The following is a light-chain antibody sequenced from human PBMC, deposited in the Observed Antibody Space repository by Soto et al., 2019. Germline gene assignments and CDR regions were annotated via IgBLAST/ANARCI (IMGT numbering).Light chain of an antibody. V-gene: IGLV2-14*01. CDR1: SSDVGGYNY. J-gene: IGLJ1*01. Sequence: QSVLTQPASVSGSPEQSITISCTGTSSDVGGYNYVSWYQQHPGKAPKLMIYEVSNRPSGVSNRFSGSKSGNTASLTISGLQAEDEADYYCCSFTSRRTHVFGTGTKVTVL. CDR3: CSFTSRRTHV. CDR2: EVS.